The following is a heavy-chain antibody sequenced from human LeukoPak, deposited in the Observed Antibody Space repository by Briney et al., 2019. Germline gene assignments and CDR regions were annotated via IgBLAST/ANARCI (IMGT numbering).Heavy chain of an antibody. D-gene: IGHD2-15*01. V-gene: IGHV4-34*01. CDR2: INHSGNT. J-gene: IGHJ6*03. CDR1: VGSFSGYY. CDR3: ARVKYCSGGSCSYYYYYMDV. Sequence: SETLSLTCAVYVGSFSGYYWSWIRQPPGKGLEWIGEINHSGNTNYNPSLKSRATISVDKSKNQFSLKLRFVTAADTAVYYCARVKYCSGGSCSYYYYYMDVWGKGTTVTVSS.